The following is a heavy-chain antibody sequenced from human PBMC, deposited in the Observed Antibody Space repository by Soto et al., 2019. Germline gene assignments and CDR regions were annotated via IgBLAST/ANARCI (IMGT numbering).Heavy chain of an antibody. Sequence: EVQLLQSGGGLVQPGGSLRLSCAASGFTFSRYAMSWVRQTPGKGLAWVSTISGTGGTTYYPDSVKGRFTISRDNSKSTGYLQMNSLRAEDAAVYYCAREMTSGYYLFDYWGQGTLVTVSS. CDR3: AREMTSGYYLFDY. V-gene: IGHV3-23*01. CDR1: GFTFSRYA. D-gene: IGHD3-22*01. CDR2: ISGTGGTT. J-gene: IGHJ4*02.